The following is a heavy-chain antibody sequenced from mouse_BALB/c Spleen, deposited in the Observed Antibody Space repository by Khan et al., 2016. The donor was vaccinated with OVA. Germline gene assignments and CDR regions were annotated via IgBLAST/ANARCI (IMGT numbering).Heavy chain of an antibody. Sequence: DVQLVESGGGLVQPGGSRKLSCAASGFTFSSYGMHWVRQAPEKGLEWVAYISGDSNTIYYADTVKGRFTIYRDQPKNTLSLQMTSLMSEDTSRYYCATSYFYGYYFDYWGPGTTLTVSS. CDR3: ATSYFYGYYFDY. J-gene: IGHJ2*01. CDR1: GFTFSSYG. D-gene: IGHD1-1*01. V-gene: IGHV5-17*02. CDR2: ISGDSNTI.